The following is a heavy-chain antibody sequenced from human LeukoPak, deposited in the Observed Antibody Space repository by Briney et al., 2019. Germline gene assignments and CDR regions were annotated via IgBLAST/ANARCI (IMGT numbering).Heavy chain of an antibody. CDR2: ISWNSGSI. D-gene: IGHD2-8*02. CDR3: ATYRQVLLPFES. Sequence: GGSLRLSCAASGFTFDDYAMQWVRQAPGKGLEWVSGISWNSGSIGYADSVKGRFTISRDNAKNSLYLQMNSLRAEDTAIYYCATYRQVLLPFESWGQGTLVTVSS. V-gene: IGHV3-9*01. J-gene: IGHJ4*02. CDR1: GFTFDDYA.